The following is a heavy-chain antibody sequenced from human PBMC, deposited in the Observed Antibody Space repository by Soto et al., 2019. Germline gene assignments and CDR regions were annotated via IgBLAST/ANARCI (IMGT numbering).Heavy chain of an antibody. V-gene: IGHV1-18*01. D-gene: IGHD6-13*01. CDR3: ARDGIGMASAGNFAS. CDR1: GYAFTSYG. Sequence: ASVKGSCKASGYAFTSYGIIWGRQAPGQGLEWVGWISGYNGNTNFGQKLQGRLIMTADTSSSTAYIDLRSLISEDTAMYYCARDGIGMASAGNFASWGQGTLVTVSS. J-gene: IGHJ4*02. CDR2: ISGYNGNT.